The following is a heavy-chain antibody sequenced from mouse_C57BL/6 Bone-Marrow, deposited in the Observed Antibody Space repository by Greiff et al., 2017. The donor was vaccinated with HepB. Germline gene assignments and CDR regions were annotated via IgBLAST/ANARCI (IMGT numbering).Heavy chain of an antibody. V-gene: IGHV14-4*01. CDR2: IDPENGDT. Sequence: VQLQQSGAELVRPGASVKLSCTASGFNIKDDYMHWVKQRPEQGLEWIGWIDPENGDTEYASKFQGKATITADTSSNTAYLQLSSLTSEDTAVYCCTNGNPYYYAMDYWGQGTSVTVSS. CDR3: TNGNPYYYAMDY. D-gene: IGHD2-1*01. J-gene: IGHJ4*01. CDR1: GFNIKDDY.